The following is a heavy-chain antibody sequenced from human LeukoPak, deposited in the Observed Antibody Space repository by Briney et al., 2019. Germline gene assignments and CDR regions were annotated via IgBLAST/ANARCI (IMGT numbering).Heavy chain of an antibody. CDR2: ISAYNGNT. Sequence: ASVKVSCKASGYTFTSYGISWVRQAPGQGLEWMGWISAYNGNTNYAQKLQGRVTMTTDTSTSTAYMELRSLRSDDTAVYYCAGDGYSSSWSHYYYYYGMDVWGQGTTVTVSS. CDR1: GYTFTSYG. CDR3: AGDGYSSSWSHYYYYYGMDV. V-gene: IGHV1-18*01. J-gene: IGHJ6*02. D-gene: IGHD6-13*01.